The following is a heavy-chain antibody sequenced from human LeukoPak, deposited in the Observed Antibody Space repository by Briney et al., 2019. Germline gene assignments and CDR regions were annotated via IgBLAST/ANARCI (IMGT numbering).Heavy chain of an antibody. CDR3: ARLMYYYDSSGYFYYYYGMDV. Sequence: GESLKISCKGSGYSFTSYWIGWVRQMPGKGLEWMGIIYPGDPDTRYSPSFQGQVTISADKSISTAYLQWSSLKASDTAMYYCARLMYYYDSSGYFYYYYGMDVWGQGTTVTVSS. D-gene: IGHD3-22*01. CDR2: IYPGDPDT. J-gene: IGHJ6*02. CDR1: GYSFTSYW. V-gene: IGHV5-51*01.